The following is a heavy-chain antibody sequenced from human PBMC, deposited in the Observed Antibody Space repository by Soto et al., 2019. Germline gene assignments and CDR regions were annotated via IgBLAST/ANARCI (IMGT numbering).Heavy chain of an antibody. D-gene: IGHD1-26*01. Sequence: EVQLLESGGGWVQPGGSLRLSCVVSGFTSSSYAMSWVRQAPGKGLEWVSAISGSGGSTYYADSVKGRFTIPRDNSKNTLYLQMNSLRAEDTAVYYCAKGLDSGWGQGTLVTVSS. J-gene: IGHJ4*02. V-gene: IGHV3-23*01. CDR2: ISGSGGST. CDR1: GFTSSSYA. CDR3: AKGLDSG.